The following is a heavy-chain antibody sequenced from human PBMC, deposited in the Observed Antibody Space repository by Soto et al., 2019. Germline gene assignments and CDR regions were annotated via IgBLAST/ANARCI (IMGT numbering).Heavy chain of an antibody. CDR2: MSHIGSV. D-gene: IGHD6-19*01. Sequence: QVLLQESGPGLVQPSGTLSPSCVVSGVSIGSNYYWGWVRQPPGKGLEWLGDMSHIGSVNYNPSLKSRVTISMDESQNQFSLKLDSMTAADTAVYYCARSLGWYAVDYWGQGTLVIVSS. J-gene: IGHJ4*02. CDR1: GVSIGSNYY. CDR3: ARSLGWYAVDY. V-gene: IGHV4-4*02.